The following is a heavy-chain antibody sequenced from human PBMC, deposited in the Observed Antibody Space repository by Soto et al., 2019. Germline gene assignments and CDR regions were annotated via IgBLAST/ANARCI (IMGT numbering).Heavy chain of an antibody. CDR1: GYSFFRHW. Sequence: PGESLTISSNCSGYSFFRHWIGWVRQMPGKGLEWVGIIYPADSETRYSPSFQGQVTISVDKSINTAYLQWSSLKASDTAMYYCARRPWLSGYYDYWGQGTLVTVSS. CDR3: ARRPWLSGYYDY. CDR2: IYPADSET. D-gene: IGHD3-22*01. V-gene: IGHV5-51*01. J-gene: IGHJ4*02.